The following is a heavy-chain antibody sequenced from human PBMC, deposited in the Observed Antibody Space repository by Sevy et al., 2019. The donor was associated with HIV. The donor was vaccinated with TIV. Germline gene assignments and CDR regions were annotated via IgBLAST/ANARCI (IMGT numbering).Heavy chain of an antibody. CDR1: GYSLTGLS. CDR3: ATTKDYYESSGCPFDY. Sequence: ASVKVSCKVSGYSLTGLSMHWVRQAPGKGLEWMGSFDPGDGERIYAQKVGGRVTMTEDTSADTAYMELNSLRVEDTAVYYCATTKDYYESSGCPFDYWGQGTLVTVSS. CDR2: FDPGDGER. V-gene: IGHV1-24*01. D-gene: IGHD3-22*01. J-gene: IGHJ4*02.